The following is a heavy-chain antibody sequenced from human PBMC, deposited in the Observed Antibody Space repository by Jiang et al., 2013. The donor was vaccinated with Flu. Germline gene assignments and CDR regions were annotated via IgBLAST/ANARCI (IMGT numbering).Heavy chain of an antibody. D-gene: IGHD6-19*01. CDR1: GFSLSTSGMC. CDR2: IDWDDDK. J-gene: IGHJ6*02. V-gene: IGHV2-70*01. Sequence: VKPTQTLTLTCTFSGFSLSTSGMCVSWIRQPPGKALEWLALIDWDDDKYYSTSLKTRLTISKDTSKNQVVLTMTNMDPVDTATYYCARVIAVAGTYYYYYGMDVVGPRDHGHRLL. CDR3: ARVIAVAGTYYYYYGMDV.